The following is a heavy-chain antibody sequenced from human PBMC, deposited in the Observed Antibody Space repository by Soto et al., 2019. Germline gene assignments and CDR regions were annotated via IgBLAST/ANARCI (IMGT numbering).Heavy chain of an antibody. V-gene: IGHV4-34*01. CDR2: INHSGST. CDR3: SGGLRHYGSGSYSRGCYMDV. D-gene: IGHD3-10*01. J-gene: IGHJ6*03. Sequence: SETLSLTCAVYGGSFSGYYWSWIRQPPGKGLEWIGEINHSGSTNYNPSLKSRVTISVDTSKNQFSLKLSSVTAADTAVYYCSGGLRHYGSGSYSRGCYMDVWGKGTTVTVSS. CDR1: GGSFSGYY.